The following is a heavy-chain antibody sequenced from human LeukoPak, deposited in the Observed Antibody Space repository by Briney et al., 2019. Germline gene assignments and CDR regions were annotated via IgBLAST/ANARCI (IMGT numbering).Heavy chain of an antibody. V-gene: IGHV1-18*01. CDR3: ARETKGGVFFDY. Sequence: ASVKVSCKTSGYIFTKYDISWVRQAPGQGPEWMGWITPYNGNAQSAPKFEGRVTMTTDTSASTAYLELRGLKSDDTAVYYCARETKGGVFFDYWGQGTLVIVSS. CDR2: ITPYNGNA. CDR1: GYIFTKYD. J-gene: IGHJ4*02. D-gene: IGHD6-13*01.